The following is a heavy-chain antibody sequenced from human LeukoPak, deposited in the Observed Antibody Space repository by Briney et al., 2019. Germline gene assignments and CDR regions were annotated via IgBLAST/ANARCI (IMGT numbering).Heavy chain of an antibody. CDR3: ARPHSYGYNGAFDI. D-gene: IGHD5-18*01. J-gene: IGHJ3*02. V-gene: IGHV5-51*01. Sequence: GEALKISFKGSGYSFTSYWIGWVRRMPGKGLEWMGIIYPGDCDTRYSPSFQGQVTISADKSISTAYLQWSSLKASDTAMYYCARPHSYGYNGAFDIWGQGTMVTVSS. CDR1: GYSFTSYW. CDR2: IYPGDCDT.